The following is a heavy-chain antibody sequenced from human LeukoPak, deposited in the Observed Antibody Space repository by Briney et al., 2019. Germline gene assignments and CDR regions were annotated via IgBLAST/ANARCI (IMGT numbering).Heavy chain of an antibody. CDR2: INSDGSST. D-gene: IGHD3-3*01. Sequence: PGGSLRLSCGASGFTFNSYCMHWVRQAPGKGLVWVSRINSDGSSTSYADSVKGRFTISRDNAKNTLYLQMNSLGAEDTAVYYCARGPFTIFGVVSPSPFDYWGQGTLVTVSS. J-gene: IGHJ4*02. CDR3: ARGPFTIFGVVSPSPFDY. V-gene: IGHV3-74*01. CDR1: GFTFNSYC.